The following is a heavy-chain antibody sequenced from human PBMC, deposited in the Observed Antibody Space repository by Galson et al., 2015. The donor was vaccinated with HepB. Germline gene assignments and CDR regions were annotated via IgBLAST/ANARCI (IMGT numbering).Heavy chain of an antibody. CDR2: INPSGGST. V-gene: IGHV1-46*01. D-gene: IGHD3-10*01. Sequence: SVKVSCKASGYTFTSYYMHWVRQAPGQGPEWMGIINPSGGSTNYAQKFQGRVTMTRDTSTSTVYMELSSLRSEDTAVYYCARDRNTLITPAYGSGDPASGMDVWGQGTTVTVSS. CDR1: GYTFTSYY. J-gene: IGHJ6*02. CDR3: ARDRNTLITPAYGSGDPASGMDV.